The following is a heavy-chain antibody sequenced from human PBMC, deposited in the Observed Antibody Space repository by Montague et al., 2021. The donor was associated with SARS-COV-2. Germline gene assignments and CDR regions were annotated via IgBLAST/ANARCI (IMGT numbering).Heavy chain of an antibody. CDR3: ARDRGYGDFYYYGMDV. CDR2: ISSSGSTI. Sequence: SLSLPCAASGFTFSNYEMNWVRQAPGKGLEWVLYISSSGSTIYYADSVKGRFTISRDNAQNSLYLQMNSLRAEDTGVYYCARDRGYGDFYYYGMDVWGQGTTVTVSS. D-gene: IGHD3-10*01. J-gene: IGHJ6*02. V-gene: IGHV3-48*03. CDR1: GFTFSNYE.